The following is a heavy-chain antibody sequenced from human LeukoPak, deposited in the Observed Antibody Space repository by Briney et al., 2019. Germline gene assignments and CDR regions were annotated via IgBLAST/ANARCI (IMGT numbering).Heavy chain of an antibody. J-gene: IGHJ4*02. Sequence: SETLSLTCAVYGGSFSGYYWSWIRQPPGKGLEWIGEINHSGSTNYNPSLKSRVTISVDTSKNQFSLKLSSVTVADTAVCYCARWYYDGSGYRYLDHWGQGSLVTVSS. CDR2: INHSGST. D-gene: IGHD3-22*01. CDR1: GGSFSGYY. CDR3: ARWYYDGSGYRYLDH. V-gene: IGHV4-34*01.